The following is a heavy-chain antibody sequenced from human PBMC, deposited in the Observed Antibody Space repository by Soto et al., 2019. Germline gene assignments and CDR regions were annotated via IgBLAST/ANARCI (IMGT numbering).Heavy chain of an antibody. CDR1: CGSISSYY. CDR2: IYYSGST. D-gene: IGHD6-19*01. Sequence: PSETLSLTCTVSCGSISSYYWSWIRQPPGKGLEWIGYIYYSGSTNYNPSLKSRVTISVDTSKNQFSLKLSSVTAADTAVYYCARAGSGWYGNWFDPWGQGTLVTVSS. CDR3: ARAGSGWYGNWFDP. J-gene: IGHJ5*02. V-gene: IGHV4-59*01.